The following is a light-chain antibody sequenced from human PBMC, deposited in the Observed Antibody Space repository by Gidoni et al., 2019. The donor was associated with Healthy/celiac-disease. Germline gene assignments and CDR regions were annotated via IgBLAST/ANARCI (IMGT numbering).Light chain of an antibody. J-gene: IGKJ4*01. CDR2: WAS. CDR3: QQYYSTPH. CDR1: QSVLYSSNNKND. Sequence: DIVMTQSPDSLAVSLGERATINCKSSQSVLYSSNNKNDLAWYQQKPGQPPKLLIYWASTRESGVPDRISGSGSGTDFTLTISSLQAEDVAVYYCQQYYSTPHFXGXTKVXIK. V-gene: IGKV4-1*01.